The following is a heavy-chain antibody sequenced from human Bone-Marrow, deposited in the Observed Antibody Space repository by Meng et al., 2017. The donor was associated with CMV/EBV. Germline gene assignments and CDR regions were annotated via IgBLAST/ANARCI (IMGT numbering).Heavy chain of an antibody. D-gene: IGHD3-10*01. Sequence: KVSCKGSGYSFTSYWIGWVRQMPGKGLEWMGIIYPGDSDTRYSPSFQGQVTISADKSISTAYLQWSSLKASDTAMYYCARLRTSITHAFDIWGQGTMVTASS. V-gene: IGHV5-51*01. J-gene: IGHJ3*02. CDR3: ARLRTSITHAFDI. CDR1: GYSFTSYW. CDR2: IYPGDSDT.